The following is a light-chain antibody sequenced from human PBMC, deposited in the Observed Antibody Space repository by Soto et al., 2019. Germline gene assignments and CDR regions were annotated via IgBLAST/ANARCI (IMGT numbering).Light chain of an antibody. J-gene: IGLJ1*01. Sequence: QSALTQPPSASGSPGQSVTISCTGTSSDVGGYDYVSWYQQHPGKAPKLIIFEVNKRPSGVPDRFSGSHSGNTASLTVSGLQTEDEATYYCSSYAGSTTFFVFGTGT. CDR2: EVN. CDR1: SSDVGGYDY. CDR3: SSYAGSTTFFV. V-gene: IGLV2-8*01.